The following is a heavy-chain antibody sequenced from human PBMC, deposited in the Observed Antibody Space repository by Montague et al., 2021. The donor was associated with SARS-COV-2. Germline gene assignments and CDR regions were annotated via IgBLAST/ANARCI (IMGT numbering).Heavy chain of an antibody. D-gene: IGHD6-19*01. CDR3: AKDISSGWRAQYYFDY. Sequence: SLSLSCSASGFTFDDYAMHWVRQAPGKGLEWVSGISWNSGSIGYADSVKGRFTISRDNAKNSLYLQMNSLRAEDTALYYCAKDISSGWRAQYYFDYWGQGTLATVSS. J-gene: IGHJ4*02. CDR1: GFTFDDYA. V-gene: IGHV3-9*01. CDR2: ISWNSGSI.